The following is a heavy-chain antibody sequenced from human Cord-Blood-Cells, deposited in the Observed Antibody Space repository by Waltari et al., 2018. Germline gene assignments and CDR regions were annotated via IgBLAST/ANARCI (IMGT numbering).Heavy chain of an antibody. J-gene: IGHJ4*02. V-gene: IGHV1-2*02. CDR1: GYTFTGYY. CDR2: INPNSGGT. D-gene: IGHD6-6*01. CDR3: ARGGGYSSSYFDY. Sequence: QVQLVQSGAEVKKPGASVKVSCTASGYTFTGYYMHWVRQAPGQGLEWMGWINPNSGGTNDAQKFQGRVTRTRDTSISTAYMELSRLRSDDTAVYYCARGGGYSSSYFDYWGQGTLVTVSS.